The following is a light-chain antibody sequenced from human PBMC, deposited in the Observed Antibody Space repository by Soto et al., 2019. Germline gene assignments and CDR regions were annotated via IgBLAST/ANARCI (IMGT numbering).Light chain of an antibody. Sequence: EIVLTQSPATLSLSPGERATLSCRASQSVSNYLAWYQQKPGQAPRLLIYTASNRATGIPARFSGSGSGTDFTLTISSLEPEDIATYYCQQYDNLPLTFGQGTRLEIK. CDR2: TAS. CDR3: QQYDNLPLT. V-gene: IGKV3-11*01. CDR1: QSVSNY. J-gene: IGKJ5*01.